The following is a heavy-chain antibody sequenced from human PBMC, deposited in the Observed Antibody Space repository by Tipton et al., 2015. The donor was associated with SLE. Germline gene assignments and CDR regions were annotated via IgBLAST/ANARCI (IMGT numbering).Heavy chain of an antibody. CDR3: ASYSSPWYFDY. J-gene: IGHJ4*02. D-gene: IGHD6-13*01. Sequence: TLSLTCTVSGGSICRHYWSWLRQPPGKGLEWIGYIYYSGSTNYNPSLKSRVTISVDTSKNQFSLKLSSVTAADTAAYYCASYSSPWYFDYWGQGTLVTVSS. CDR1: GGSICRHY. V-gene: IGHV4-59*11. CDR2: IYYSGST.